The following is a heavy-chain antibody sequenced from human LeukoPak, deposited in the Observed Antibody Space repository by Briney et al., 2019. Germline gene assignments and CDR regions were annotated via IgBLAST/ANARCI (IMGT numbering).Heavy chain of an antibody. CDR1: GFTFDDYA. V-gene: IGHV3-23*01. CDR3: AKDSRGGAGTTAY. J-gene: IGHJ4*02. Sequence: GGSLRLSCAASGFTFDDYAMHWVRQAPGKGLEWVSAISGSGGSTYYADSVKGRFTISRDNSKNTLYLQMNSLRAEDTAVYYCAKDSRGGAGTTAYWGQGTLVTVSS. CDR2: ISGSGGST. D-gene: IGHD6-19*01.